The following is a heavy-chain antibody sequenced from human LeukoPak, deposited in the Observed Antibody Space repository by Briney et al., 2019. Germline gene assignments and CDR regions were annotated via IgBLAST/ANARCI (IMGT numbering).Heavy chain of an antibody. CDR2: INPNSGGT. J-gene: IGHJ6*02. Sequence: GASVKVSCKASGHTFTAYYMHWVRQAPGQGLEWMGWINPNSGGTNYAQEFQSRVTMTRDTSISTAYMELTRLSSDDTAVYYCARGRTEQLLGLYYYGMDVWGQGTTVTVSS. D-gene: IGHD2-2*01. CDR3: ARGRTEQLLGLYYYGMDV. V-gene: IGHV1-2*02. CDR1: GHTFTAYY.